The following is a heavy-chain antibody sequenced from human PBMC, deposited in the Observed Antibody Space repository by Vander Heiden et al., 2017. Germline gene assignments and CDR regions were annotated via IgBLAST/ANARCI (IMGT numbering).Heavy chain of an antibody. CDR3: ARFVLIAARGKLRRVFDP. D-gene: IGHD6-6*01. CDR2: TDDGGNT. CDR1: GGSIGTYF. Sequence: QMQLQESGPGLVKPSETLSLSCDVSGGSIGTYFWSWLRQSPGKGLEGIGYTDDGGNTNYNPSLKSRVTISADTSKNQFSLKRTSVTAADTAVYYCARFVLIAARGKLRRVFDPWGQGTLGTVSS. J-gene: IGHJ5*02. V-gene: IGHV4-59*13.